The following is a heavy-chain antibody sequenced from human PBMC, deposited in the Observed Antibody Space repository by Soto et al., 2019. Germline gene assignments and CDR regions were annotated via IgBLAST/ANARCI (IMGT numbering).Heavy chain of an antibody. CDR2: LRGNGAGI. V-gene: IGHV3-23*01. Sequence: DVHLLESGGDLVQPGGSLRISCGASGFTFSSFAMSWVRQAPGKGLEWVSSLRGNGAGIYYADSVKGRFTVSRDNSRNTLFLQMDSLRGDDTAVYYCAKEKVVGTLLLEFWGRGTLVTVSS. D-gene: IGHD6-19*01. CDR1: GFTFSSFA. CDR3: AKEKVVGTLLLEF. J-gene: IGHJ4*02.